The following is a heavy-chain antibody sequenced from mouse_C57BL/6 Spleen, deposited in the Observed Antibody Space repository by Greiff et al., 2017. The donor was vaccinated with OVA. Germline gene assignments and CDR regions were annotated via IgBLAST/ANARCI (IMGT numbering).Heavy chain of an antibody. CDR3: ANLYGSSFDD. J-gene: IGHJ2*01. V-gene: IGHV1-82*01. CDR2: IYPGDGDT. Sequence: VQLQQSGPELVKPGASVKISCKASGYAFSSSWMNWVKQRPGKGLEWIGRIYPGDGDTNYNGKFKGKATLTADKSSSTAYMQLSSLTSEDSAVYFCANLYGSSFDDWGQGTTLTVSS. D-gene: IGHD1-1*01. CDR1: GYAFSSSW.